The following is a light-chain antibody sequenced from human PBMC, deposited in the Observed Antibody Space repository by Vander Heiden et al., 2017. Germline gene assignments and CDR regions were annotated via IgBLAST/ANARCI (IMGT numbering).Light chain of an antibody. CDR2: WAS. V-gene: IGKV4-1*01. CDR1: QSVLSTSNNENY. Sequence: DTVMTQSPDSLAVSLGERATIHCKSSQSVLSTSNNENYLAWYQQKPGQPPKLLIYWASTRESGVPDRFSGSGSGTDFTLTISSLQAEDVAVYYCQQYYSTPRTFGQGTKVEIK. CDR3: QQYYSTPRT. J-gene: IGKJ1*01.